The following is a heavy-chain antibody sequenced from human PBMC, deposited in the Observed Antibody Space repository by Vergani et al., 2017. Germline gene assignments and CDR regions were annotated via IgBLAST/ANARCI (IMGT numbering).Heavy chain of an antibody. J-gene: IGHJ4*02. CDR1: GGSISSYY. CDR2: IYYSGST. CDR3: ARGVRSVDLGGYFDY. D-gene: IGHD3-10*01. Sequence: QVQLQESGPGLVKPSETLSLTCPVSGGSISSYYWSWIRQPPGKGLGWIGYIYYSGSTNYNPSLKSRVTISVDTSKNQFSLKLSSVTAADTAVYYCARGVRSVDLGGYFDYWGQGTLVTVSS. V-gene: IGHV4-59*01.